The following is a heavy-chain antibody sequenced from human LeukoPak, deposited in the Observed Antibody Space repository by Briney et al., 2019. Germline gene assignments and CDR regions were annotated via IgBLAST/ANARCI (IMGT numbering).Heavy chain of an antibody. V-gene: IGHV4-4*07. J-gene: IGHJ4*02. CDR3: ARDLRGGSFDY. D-gene: IGHD3-16*01. CDR1: GGXISRYS. CDR2: LYSSGST. Sequence: SETVSLTCNVSGGXISRYSWSWIRQPAGKGLEWIGRLYSSGSTNYNPSLKSRLNMSVDTSKNQFSLKLSSVTAADTAVYYCARDLRGGSFDYWGQGTLVTVSS.